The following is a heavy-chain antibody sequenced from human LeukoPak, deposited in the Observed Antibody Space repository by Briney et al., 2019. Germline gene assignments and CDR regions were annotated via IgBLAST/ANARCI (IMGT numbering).Heavy chain of an antibody. D-gene: IGHD5-18*01. CDR3: ARAGGGYSYGYSDY. J-gene: IGHJ4*02. CDR1: GGTFSSYA. CDR2: IIPIFGTA. V-gene: IGHV1-69*13. Sequence: SVKVSCKASGGTFSSYAISWVRQAPGQGLEWMRGIIPIFGTANYAQKFQGRVTITADESTSTAYMELSSLRSEDTAVYYCARAGGGYSYGYSDYWGQGTLVTVSS.